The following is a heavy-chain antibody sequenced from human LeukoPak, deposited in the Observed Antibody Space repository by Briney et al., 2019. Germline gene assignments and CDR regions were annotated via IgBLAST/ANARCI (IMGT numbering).Heavy chain of an antibody. Sequence: GGSLRLSCAASGFTFSSYAMSWVRQAPGKGLEWVSAISGNGGGTYYADSVKGRFTISRDNSKNTLYLQMNSLRAEDTAVYYCAKPGAYGSGSYTENWGQGTLVTVSS. J-gene: IGHJ4*02. V-gene: IGHV3-23*01. CDR1: GFTFSSYA. D-gene: IGHD3-10*01. CDR2: ISGNGGGT. CDR3: AKPGAYGSGSYTEN.